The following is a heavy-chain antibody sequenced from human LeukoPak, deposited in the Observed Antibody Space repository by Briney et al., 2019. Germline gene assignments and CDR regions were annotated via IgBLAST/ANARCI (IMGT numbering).Heavy chain of an antibody. CDR3: ASAVAGTFFDY. CDR1: GGSISSYY. V-gene: IGHV4-59*01. Sequence: SETLSLTCTVSGGSISSYYWSWIGQPRGKGLEWIGYIYYSGSTNYNPSLKSRVTISVDTSKNQFSLKLSSVTAADTAVYYCASAVAGTFFDYWGQGTLVTVSS. D-gene: IGHD6-19*01. J-gene: IGHJ4*02. CDR2: IYYSGST.